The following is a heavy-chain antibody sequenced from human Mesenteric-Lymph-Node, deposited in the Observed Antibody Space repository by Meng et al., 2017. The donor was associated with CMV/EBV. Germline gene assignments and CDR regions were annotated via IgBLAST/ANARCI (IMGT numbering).Heavy chain of an antibody. V-gene: IGHV1-18*01. CDR2: ISTNNGNT. CDR3: AKHDGSYLTAFDI. Sequence: ASVKVSCKASGYTFTSYDINWVRQATGQGLEWMGWISTNNGNTDYVQNVLGRITMTTDTSTNTAYMELRSLRSDDTAVYFCAKHDGSYLTAFDIWGQGTMVTVSS. J-gene: IGHJ3*02. CDR1: GYTFTSYD. D-gene: IGHD1-26*01.